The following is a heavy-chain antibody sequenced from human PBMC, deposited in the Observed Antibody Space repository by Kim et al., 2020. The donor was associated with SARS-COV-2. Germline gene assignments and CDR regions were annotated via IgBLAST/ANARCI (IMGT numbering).Heavy chain of an antibody. V-gene: IGHV3-23*01. Sequence: YADSVKGRFTISRDNSKNTLYLQMNSLRAEDTAVYYCAKDPYSRVYYFDYWGQGTLVTVSS. J-gene: IGHJ4*02. D-gene: IGHD6-13*01. CDR3: AKDPYSRVYYFDY.